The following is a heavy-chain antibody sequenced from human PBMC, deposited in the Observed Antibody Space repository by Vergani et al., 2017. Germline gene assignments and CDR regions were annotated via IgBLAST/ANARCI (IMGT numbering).Heavy chain of an antibody. CDR1: GGSISSYY. V-gene: IGHV4-59*08. CDR2: IYYSGST. D-gene: IGHD6-19*01. Sequence: QVQLQESGPGLVKPSETLSLTCTVSGGSISSYYWSWIRQPPGKGLEWIGYIYYSGSTYYNPSLKSRVTISVDTSKNQFSLKLSSVTAADTAVYYCARVGEIAVAGGSDYWGQGTLVTVSS. CDR3: ARVGEIAVAGGSDY. J-gene: IGHJ4*02.